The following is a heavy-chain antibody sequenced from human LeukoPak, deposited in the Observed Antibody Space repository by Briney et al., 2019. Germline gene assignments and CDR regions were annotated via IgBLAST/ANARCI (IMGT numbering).Heavy chain of an antibody. CDR1: GFTFSSYA. J-gene: IGHJ6*02. CDR2: ISGSGGST. CDR3: AKPGDYYGSGSYYQRNYYYYYGMDV. Sequence: PGGSLRLSCAASGFTFSSYAMSWVRQAPGKGLEWVSAISGSGGSTCYADSVKGRFTISRDNSKNTLYLQMNSLRAEDTAVYYCAKPGDYYGSGSYYQRNYYYYYGMDVWGQGTTVTVSS. V-gene: IGHV3-23*01. D-gene: IGHD3-10*01.